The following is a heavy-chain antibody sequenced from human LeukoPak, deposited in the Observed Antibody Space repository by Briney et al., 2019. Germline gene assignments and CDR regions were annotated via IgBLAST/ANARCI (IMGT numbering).Heavy chain of an antibody. D-gene: IGHD3-10*01. CDR3: ARDGRRGPQDYFDY. CDR1: GGSISSYY. J-gene: IGHJ4*02. Sequence: SETLSLTCTVSGGSISSYYWSWIRQPPGKGLEWLGYIYYSGSTNYNPSLKSRVTISVDTSKNQFSLKLSSVTAADTAVYYCARDGRRGPQDYFDYWGQGTLVTVSS. V-gene: IGHV4-59*01. CDR2: IYYSGST.